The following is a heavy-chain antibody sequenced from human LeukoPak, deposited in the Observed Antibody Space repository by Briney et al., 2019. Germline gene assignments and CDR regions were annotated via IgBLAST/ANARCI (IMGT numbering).Heavy chain of an antibody. CDR2: IIPMFGTT. V-gene: IGHV1-69*05. D-gene: IGHD4-17*01. CDR3: ASTSVYGDYVAFAFDR. J-gene: IGHJ4*02. CDR1: GGTFTNYA. Sequence: GASVKVSCKASGGTFTNYAVSWVRQAPGQGLEWMGGIIPMFGTTKYAQDFQGRVTITTDESTSTACMELSSLRSEDTAVFYCASTSVYGDYVAFAFDRWGQGTLVTVSS.